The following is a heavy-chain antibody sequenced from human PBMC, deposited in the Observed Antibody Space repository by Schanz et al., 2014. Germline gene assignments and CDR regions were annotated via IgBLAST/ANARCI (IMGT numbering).Heavy chain of an antibody. V-gene: IGHV4-59*08. CDR1: GDSVNSNY. Sequence: QVQLQESGPGLVKPSETLSLTCTVSGDSVNSNYWNWIRQSPGRGLEWIGHFYNPGSTNYNPSLKSRAPISKDTSTNQVSVKLPSVPAADTAVYFCARNKYTSGWYYFDYWGQGVLVTVSS. J-gene: IGHJ4*02. CDR2: FYNPGST. CDR3: ARNKYTSGWYYFDY. D-gene: IGHD6-19*01.